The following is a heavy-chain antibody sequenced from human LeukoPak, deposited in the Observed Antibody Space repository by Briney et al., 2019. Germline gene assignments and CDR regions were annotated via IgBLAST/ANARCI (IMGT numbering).Heavy chain of an antibody. J-gene: IGHJ4*02. D-gene: IGHD6-19*01. V-gene: IGHV3-66*01. CDR3: ASGPTGSSGWYYFEY. CDR2: IYSGGST. CDR1: GFTVSGNY. Sequence: PGRSLRLSCAASGFTVSGNYMTWVRQAPGKGLEWVSIIYSGGSTYYADSVKGRFTISRDNSKNTLYLQMNSLRAEDTAVYYCASGPTGSSGWYYFEYWGQGTLVTVSS.